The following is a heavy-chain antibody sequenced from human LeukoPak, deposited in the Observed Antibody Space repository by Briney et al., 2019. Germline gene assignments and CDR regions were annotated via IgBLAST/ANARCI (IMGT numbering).Heavy chain of an antibody. D-gene: IGHD4-17*01. J-gene: IGHJ4*02. V-gene: IGHV3-9*01. CDR1: GFNFENYA. CDR3: AKDGSYGDYALGDFDY. CDR2: ISWNSGSI. Sequence: GRSLRLSCVASGFNFENYAMHWVRQAPGKGLEWVSGISWNSGSIGYADSVKGRFTISRDNAKNSLYLQMNSLRAEDTALYYCAKDGSYGDYALGDFDYWGQGTLATVSS.